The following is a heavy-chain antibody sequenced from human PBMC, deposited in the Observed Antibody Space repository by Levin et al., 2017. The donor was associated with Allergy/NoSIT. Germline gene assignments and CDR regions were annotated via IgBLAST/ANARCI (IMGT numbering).Heavy chain of an antibody. CDR3: ASSSPTTAYFDY. J-gene: IGHJ4*02. Sequence: SQTLSLTCAISGDSVSSNSAAWNWIRQSPSRGLEWLGRTYYKSKWFNDYAVSVKGRITINPDTSKNQFSLQLNSVTPEDTAVYYCASSSPTTAYFDYWGQGTLVTVSS. D-gene: IGHD1-26*01. CDR1: GDSVSSNSAA. CDR2: TYYKSKWFN. V-gene: IGHV6-1*01.